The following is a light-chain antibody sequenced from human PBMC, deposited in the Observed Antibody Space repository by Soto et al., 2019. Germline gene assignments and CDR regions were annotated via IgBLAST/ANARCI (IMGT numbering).Light chain of an antibody. CDR1: QTLTSTY. CDR3: QQYVSSPTT. Sequence: EIVLTQSPGTLSLSPGERATLSCRASQTLTSTYLAWYQQKPGQAPRLLIYGASSRATGIPDRFSGSGSGTDFTLTISRLEPEDFAVYYCQQYVSSPTTVGRGTKVEIK. CDR2: GAS. J-gene: IGKJ4*02. V-gene: IGKV3-20*01.